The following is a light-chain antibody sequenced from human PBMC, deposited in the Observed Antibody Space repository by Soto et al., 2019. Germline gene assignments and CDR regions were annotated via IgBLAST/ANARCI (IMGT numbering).Light chain of an antibody. J-gene: IGKJ4*01. Sequence: DIVMTQSPDSLAVSLGERATINCKSSQSVLYSSNNKNYLAWYRHKPGQPPKLLIYWASTRESGVPDRFSGSGSGTDFTLTISSLQAEDVAVYYCQQYYSTLLTFGGGTKVEIK. CDR2: WAS. V-gene: IGKV4-1*01. CDR3: QQYYSTLLT. CDR1: QSVLYSSNNKNY.